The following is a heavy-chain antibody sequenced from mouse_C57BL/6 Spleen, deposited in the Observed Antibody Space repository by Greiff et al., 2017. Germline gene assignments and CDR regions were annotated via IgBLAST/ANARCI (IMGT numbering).Heavy chain of an antibody. Sequence: VQLKQSGAELVKPGASVKLSCTASGFNIKDYYMHWVKQRTEQGLEWIGRIDPEDGETKYAPQFQGKATISADTSSNTAYLQLSSLTSEDTAVYYCAPSDGYYDIWGQGATLTVSS. V-gene: IGHV14-2*01. CDR1: GFNIKDYY. CDR3: APSDGYYDI. D-gene: IGHD2-3*01. CDR2: IDPEDGET. J-gene: IGHJ2*01.